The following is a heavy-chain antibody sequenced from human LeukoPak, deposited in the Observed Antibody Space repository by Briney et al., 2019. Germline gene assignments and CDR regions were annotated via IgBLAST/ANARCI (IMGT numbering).Heavy chain of an antibody. Sequence: ASAKVSCKASGYTFTSYYMHWVRQAPGQGLEWMGIINPSGGSTSYAQKFQGRVTMTRDTSTSTVYMELSSLRSEDTAVYYCARDGSYSNYPLYYYYYMDVWGKGTTVTVSS. CDR3: ARDGSYSNYPLYYYYYMDV. CDR2: INPSGGST. V-gene: IGHV1-46*01. J-gene: IGHJ6*03. CDR1: GYTFTSYY. D-gene: IGHD4-11*01.